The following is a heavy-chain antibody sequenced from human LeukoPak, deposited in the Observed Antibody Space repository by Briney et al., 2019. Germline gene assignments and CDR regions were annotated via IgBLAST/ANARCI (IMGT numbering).Heavy chain of an antibody. CDR3: AKDVDIVVVVAAIA. CDR1: GFTFSSYA. V-gene: IGHV3-23*01. CDR2: ISGSGGST. Sequence: GGSLRLSCAGSGFTFSSYAMSWVRQAPGKGLEWVSAISGSGGSTYYADSVKGRFTISRDNSKNTLYPQMNSLRAEDTAVYYCAKDVDIVVVVAAIAWGQGTLVTVSS. D-gene: IGHD2-15*01. J-gene: IGHJ5*02.